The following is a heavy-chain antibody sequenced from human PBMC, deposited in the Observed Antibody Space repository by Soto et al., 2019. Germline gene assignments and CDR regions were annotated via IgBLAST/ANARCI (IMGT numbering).Heavy chain of an antibody. CDR2: IYHSGST. D-gene: IGHD7-27*01. CDR1: GCSISTTHW. J-gene: IGHJ5*02. V-gene: IGHV4-4*02. Sequence: SETLSLTCAVSGCSISTTHWWSWVRQPPGKGLEWIGEIYHSGSTYYNPSLKSRVTISVDRSKNQFSLKLSSVTDADTAVYYCARVPGPWGQGTLVTVSS. CDR3: ARVPGP.